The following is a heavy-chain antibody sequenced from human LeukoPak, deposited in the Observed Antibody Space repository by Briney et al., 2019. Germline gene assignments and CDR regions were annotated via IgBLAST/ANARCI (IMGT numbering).Heavy chain of an antibody. CDR3: AKDIWAAAANDAFDI. J-gene: IGHJ3*02. V-gene: IGHV3-30*02. CDR2: IRYDGSNK. Sequence: PGGSLGLSCAASGFTFSSYGMHWVRQAPGKGLEWVAFIRYDGSNKYYADSVKGRFTISRDNPKNTLYLQMNSLRAEDTAVYYCAKDIWAAAANDAFDIWGQGTMVTVSS. CDR1: GFTFSSYG. D-gene: IGHD6-13*01.